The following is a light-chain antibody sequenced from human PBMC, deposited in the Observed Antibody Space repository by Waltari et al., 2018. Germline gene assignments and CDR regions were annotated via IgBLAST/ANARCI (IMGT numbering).Light chain of an antibody. CDR2: DVT. Sequence: QSALTQPRSVSGSPGQSVTISCIGTSSDVGGYNYVSWYQHHAGTAPKVIIYDVTKRPSGVPDRFSGSKSGNTASLTISGLQAEDEADYYCCSYAGSYSLLVFGGGTKLTVL. V-gene: IGLV2-11*01. CDR1: SSDVGGYNY. J-gene: IGLJ2*01. CDR3: CSYAGSYSLLV.